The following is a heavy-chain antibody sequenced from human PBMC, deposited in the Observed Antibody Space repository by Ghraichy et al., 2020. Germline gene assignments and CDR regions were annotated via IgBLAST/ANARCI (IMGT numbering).Heavy chain of an antibody. V-gene: IGHV3-15*01. CDR2: VKTKSDGETK. Sequence: GESLNISCAASGFTFSNAWMNWVRQAPGKGLEWVGRVKTKSDGETKDYTAPVKGRFTVSRDDSKNTLYLQMNSLKTEDTGVYYCSTNTVDGPATDYWGQGTLVTVSS. CDR3: STNTVDGPATDY. J-gene: IGHJ4*02. D-gene: IGHD2-21*01. CDR1: GFTFSNAW.